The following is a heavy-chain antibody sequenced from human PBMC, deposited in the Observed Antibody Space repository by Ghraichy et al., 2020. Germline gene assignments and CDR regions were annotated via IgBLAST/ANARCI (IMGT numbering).Heavy chain of an antibody. CDR2: INSDGSST. J-gene: IGHJ6*02. Sequence: GGSLRLSCAASGFTFSSYWMHWVRQAPGKGLVWVSRINSDGSSTSDADSLKGRFTISRDNAKNTLYLQMNSLRAEDTAVYYCAREGPYYYGMDVWGQGTTVTVSS. V-gene: IGHV3-74*01. CDR1: GFTFSSYW. CDR3: AREGPYYYGMDV.